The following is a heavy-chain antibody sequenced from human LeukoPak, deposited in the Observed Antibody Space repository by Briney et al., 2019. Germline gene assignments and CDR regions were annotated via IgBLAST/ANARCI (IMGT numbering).Heavy chain of an antibody. D-gene: IGHD2-15*01. CDR2: ISGSDDSL. J-gene: IGHJ4*02. Sequence: PGGSLRLSCAASGFTFTTYGMSWVRQAPGKGLEWVSSISGSDDSLYYIDSVKGRFTISRDNAKNTVHLQMNTLRAEDTAIYYCXXXXXXXXNPGWSNFDYWGQGTLVTVSS. CDR1: GFTFTTYG. V-gene: IGHV3-23*01. CDR3: XXXXXXXXNPGWSNFDY.